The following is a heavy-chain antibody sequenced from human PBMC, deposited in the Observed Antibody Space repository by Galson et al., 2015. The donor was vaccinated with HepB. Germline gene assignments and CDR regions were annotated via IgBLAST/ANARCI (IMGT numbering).Heavy chain of an antibody. V-gene: IGHV3-15*01. D-gene: IGHD6-19*01. CDR3: TIHIEYSSGWGPGGYYYGMDV. Sequence: SLRLSCAASGFTFSNAWMSWVRQAPGKGLEWVGRIKSKTDGGTTDYAAPVKGRFTISRDDSKNTLYLQMNSLKTEDTAVYYCTIHIEYSSGWGPGGYYYGMDVWGQGTTVTVSS. J-gene: IGHJ6*02. CDR1: GFTFSNAW. CDR2: IKSKTDGGTT.